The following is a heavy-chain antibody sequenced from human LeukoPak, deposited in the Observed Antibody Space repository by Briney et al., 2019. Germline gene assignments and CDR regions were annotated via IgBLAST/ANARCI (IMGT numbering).Heavy chain of an antibody. CDR1: RDSISFYY. V-gene: IGHV4-59*01. CDR2: ISYTGST. J-gene: IGHJ5*01. D-gene: IGHD1-26*01. CDR3: ARDSGSGNYFWFDS. Sequence: SETLSLTCTVSRDSISFYYWNWIRQSPGKGLEWIGYISYTGSTNYNPSLKSRVTISVDTSKNQFSLQLSSVTAADTAVYYCARDSGSGNYFWFDSWGQGTLVTVSS.